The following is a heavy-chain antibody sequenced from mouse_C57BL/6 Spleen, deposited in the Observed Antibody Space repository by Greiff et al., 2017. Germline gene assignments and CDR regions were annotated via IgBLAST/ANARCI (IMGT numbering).Heavy chain of an antibody. D-gene: IGHD2-4*01. CDR2: IYPGDGAT. CDR3: ALYYDYDDY. V-gene: IGHV1-82*01. CDR1: GYAFSSSW. Sequence: QVQLQQSGPELVKPGASVKISCKASGYAFSSSWMNWVKQRPGKGLEWIGRIYPGDGATNYNGKFKGKATLTADKSSSTADMQLSSLTSEASAVYFCALYYDYDDYWGQGTTLTVSS. J-gene: IGHJ2*01.